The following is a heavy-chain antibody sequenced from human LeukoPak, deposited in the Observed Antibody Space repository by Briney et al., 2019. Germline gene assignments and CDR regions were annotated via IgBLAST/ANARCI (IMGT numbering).Heavy chain of an antibody. J-gene: IGHJ5*02. CDR2: INPTGDYT. V-gene: IGHV1-46*01. D-gene: IGHD1-1*01. CDR1: GDTFTRNW. CDR3: ARDHSTDDKSWWLDP. Sequence: GASVKVSRKTSGDTFTRNWMHWIRQGPGQGLEWMGVINPTGDYTMYAQKFQGRVIVTRDMSSNTDYMELGSLRSDDTAVYYCARDHSTDDKSWWLDPWGQGTLVTVSS.